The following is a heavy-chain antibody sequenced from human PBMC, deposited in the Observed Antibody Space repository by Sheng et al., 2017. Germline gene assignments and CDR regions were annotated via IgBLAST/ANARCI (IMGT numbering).Heavy chain of an antibody. J-gene: IGHJ4*02. V-gene: IGHV3-30*02. CDR2: IRYDGSNK. CDR3: AKPGGSSYVPRFDY. CDR1: GFTFSSYG. Sequence: QVQLVESGGGVVQPGGSLRLSCAASGFTFSSYGMHWVRQAPGKGLEWVAFIRYDGSNKYYADSVKGRFTISRDNSKNTLYLQMNSLRAEDTAVYYCAKPGGSSYVPRFDYWGQGTLVTVSS. D-gene: IGHD6-6*01.